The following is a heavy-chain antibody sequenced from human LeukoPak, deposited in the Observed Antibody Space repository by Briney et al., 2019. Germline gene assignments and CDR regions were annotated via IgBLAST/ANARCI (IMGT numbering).Heavy chain of an antibody. CDR3: ARHYYGSGSYSHFDY. J-gene: IGHJ4*02. D-gene: IGHD3-10*01. CDR1: GYSFSSYW. V-gene: IGHV5-10-1*01. Sequence: GESLKISCKGLGYSFSSYWNAWVRQRPGKGLEWMGKIDLSDSYTNYSPSFQGHVTISADKSISTAYLQWSSLKASDSAMYYCARHYYGSGSYSHFDYWGQGTLVTVSS. CDR2: IDLSDSYT.